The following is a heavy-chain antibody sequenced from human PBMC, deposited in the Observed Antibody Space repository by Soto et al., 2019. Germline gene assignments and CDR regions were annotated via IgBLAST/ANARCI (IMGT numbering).Heavy chain of an antibody. Sequence: PGGSLRLSCAASGSTFSSYAMHWVRQAPGKGLEWVAVISYDGSNKYYADSVKGRFTISRDNSKNTLYLQMNSLRAEDTAVYYCARDQIVVVPAAIPWNYYYYGMDVWGQGTTVTVSS. CDR3: ARDQIVVVPAAIPWNYYYYGMDV. CDR1: GSTFSSYA. J-gene: IGHJ6*02. V-gene: IGHV3-30-3*01. D-gene: IGHD2-2*01. CDR2: ISYDGSNK.